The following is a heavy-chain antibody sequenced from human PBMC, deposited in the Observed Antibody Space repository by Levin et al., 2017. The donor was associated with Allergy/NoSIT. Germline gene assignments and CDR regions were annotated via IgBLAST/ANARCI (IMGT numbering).Heavy chain of an antibody. J-gene: IGHJ4*02. D-gene: IGHD4-11*01. CDR1: GFTFSSYW. CDR3: ARDFINYAVTTLGN. Sequence: GESLKISCAASGFTFSSYWMSWVRQAPGKGLEWVANIKQDGSEKYYVDSVKGRFTISRDNAKNSLYLQMNSLRAEDTAVYYCARDFINYAVTTLGNWGQGTLVTVSS. V-gene: IGHV3-7*01. CDR2: IKQDGSEK.